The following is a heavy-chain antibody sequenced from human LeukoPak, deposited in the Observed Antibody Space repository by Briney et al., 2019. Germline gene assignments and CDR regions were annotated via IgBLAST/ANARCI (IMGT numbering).Heavy chain of an antibody. CDR3: ARDPSYSSGWYHYYYYGMDV. CDR2: ISAHSGDR. D-gene: IGHD6-19*01. V-gene: IGHV1-8*01. J-gene: IGHJ6*02. Sequence: ASVKVSCKASGYIFSSYGISWVRQAPGQGLEWMGWISAHSGDRSYAQKLQGRVTMTRNTSISTAYMELSSLRSEDTAVYYCARDPSYSSGWYHYYYYGMDVWGQGTTVTVSS. CDR1: GYIFSSYG.